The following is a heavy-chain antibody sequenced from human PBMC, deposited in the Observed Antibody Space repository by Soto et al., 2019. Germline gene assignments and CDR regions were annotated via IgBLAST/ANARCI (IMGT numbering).Heavy chain of an antibody. CDR1: GFTFSGYG. J-gene: IGHJ6*02. V-gene: IGHV3-23*01. CDR3: AKARGATTPRYGMDV. CDR2: ISSGGGST. Sequence: PGGSLRLSCAASGFTFSGYGMSWVRQAPGKGLEWVSSISSGGGSTYYVDSVKGRFSISRDSFKNTLYLQMNSLRAEDTAVYYCAKARGATTPRYGMDVWGQGTTVTVSS. D-gene: IGHD1-1*01.